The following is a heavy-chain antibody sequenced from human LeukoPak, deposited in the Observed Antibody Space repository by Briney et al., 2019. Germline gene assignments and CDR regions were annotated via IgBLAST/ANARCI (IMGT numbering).Heavy chain of an antibody. J-gene: IGHJ4*02. V-gene: IGHV3-23*01. CDR1: GFTFSSYS. D-gene: IGHD1-26*01. CDR3: ADAIVGAPADY. Sequence: GGSLRLSCAASGFTFSSYSMNWVRQAPGKGLKWVSAISGSDHSTYYADSVKGRFTISRDNSKNTLYLQMNSLRAEDTAVYYCADAIVGAPADYWGQGTLVTVSS. CDR2: ISGSDHST.